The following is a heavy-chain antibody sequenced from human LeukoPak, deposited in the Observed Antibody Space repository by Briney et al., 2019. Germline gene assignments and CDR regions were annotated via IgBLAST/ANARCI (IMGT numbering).Heavy chain of an antibody. D-gene: IGHD1-26*01. CDR2: ISSSSSYI. V-gene: IGHV3-21*01. Sequence: PGGSLRLSCAASGFTFSSYWMHWVRQAPGKGLEWVSSISSSSSYIYYADSVKGRFTISRDNAKNSLYLQMNSLRAEDTAVYYCARDTGGSVGNFDYWGQGTLVTVSS. CDR3: ARDTGGSVGNFDY. J-gene: IGHJ4*02. CDR1: GFTFSSYW.